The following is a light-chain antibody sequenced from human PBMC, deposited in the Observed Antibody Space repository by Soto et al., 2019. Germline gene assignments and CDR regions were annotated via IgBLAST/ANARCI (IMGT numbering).Light chain of an antibody. CDR2: AAS. CDR3: QQSYSTPFT. Sequence: DIQMTQSPSSLSASVGDRVTITCRASQSISSYLNWYQQKPGKAPKLLIYAASSLKSGVPTRFSGSGSGTDFTLTISSQQPEDFATFYYQQSYSTPFTFGPGTKVDI. CDR1: QSISSY. V-gene: IGKV1-39*01. J-gene: IGKJ3*01.